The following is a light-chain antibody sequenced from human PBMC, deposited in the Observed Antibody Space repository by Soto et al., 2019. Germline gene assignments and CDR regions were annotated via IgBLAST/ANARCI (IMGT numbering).Light chain of an antibody. V-gene: IGLV1-44*01. J-gene: IGLJ3*02. CDR1: NSNIGGNH. CDR3: ASWDASLNARL. Sequence: QSVLTQPPSASGPPGQTVTISCSGTNSNIGGNHVSWYQVLPGAAPQLLIYNNDQRPPGVPARLSGSKSGKSASLAISGLQYDDEADDFFASWDASLNARLFGGGTKLTVL. CDR2: NND.